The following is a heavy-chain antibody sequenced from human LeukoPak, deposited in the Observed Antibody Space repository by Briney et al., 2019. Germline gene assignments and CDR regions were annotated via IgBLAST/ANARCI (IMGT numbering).Heavy chain of an antibody. V-gene: IGHV3-30*03. D-gene: IGHD3-22*01. CDR2: ISYDGSNK. CDR3: ARETYYYDSSGYPAPFDY. Sequence: PGGSLRLSCAASGFTFSSYGMHWVRQAPGKGLEWVAVISYDGSNKYYADSVKGRFTISRDNSKNTLYLQMNSLRAEDTAVYYCARETYYYDSSGYPAPFDYWGQGTLVTVSS. CDR1: GFTFSSYG. J-gene: IGHJ4*02.